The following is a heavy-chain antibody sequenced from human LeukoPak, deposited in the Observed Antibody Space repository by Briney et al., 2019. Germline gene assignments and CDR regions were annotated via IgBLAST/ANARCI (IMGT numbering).Heavy chain of an antibody. CDR2: INPNSGGT. V-gene: IGHV1-2*02. CDR1: GDTFTGHY. CDR3: ARVNGDYNDAFDI. Sequence: GASVKVSCKASGDTFTGHYINWVRQAPGQGLEWMGWINPNSGGTHYAQKFQGRVTMTRDTSISTAYMELSRLTSDDTAVYYCARVNGDYNDAFDIWGQGTMVTVSS. J-gene: IGHJ3*02. D-gene: IGHD4-17*01.